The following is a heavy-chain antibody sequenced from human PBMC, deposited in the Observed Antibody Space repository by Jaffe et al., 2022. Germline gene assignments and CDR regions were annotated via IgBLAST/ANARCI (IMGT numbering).Heavy chain of an antibody. J-gene: IGHJ2*01. CDR3: TRGGTGPIFGVVPVIGWYFDL. Sequence: EVQLVESGGGLVQPGRSLRLSCTASGFTFGDYAMSWFRQAPGKGLEWVGFIRSKAYGGTTEYAASVKGRFTISRDDSKSIAYLQMNSLKTEDTAVYYCTRGGTGPIFGVVPVIGWYFDLWGRGTLVTVSS. V-gene: IGHV3-49*03. CDR2: IRSKAYGGTT. CDR1: GFTFGDYA. D-gene: IGHD3-3*01.